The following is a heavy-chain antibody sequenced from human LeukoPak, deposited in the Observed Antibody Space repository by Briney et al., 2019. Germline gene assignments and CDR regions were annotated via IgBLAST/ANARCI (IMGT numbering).Heavy chain of an antibody. CDR1: GGSISSHF. CDR2: IYSTGNI. D-gene: IGHD5-18*01. CDR3: ARGNVNTAWNYFGMDV. J-gene: IGHJ6*02. Sequence: SETLSLTCTVSGGSISSHFWSWVRQPPGKGLELIAYIYSTGNINYNPSLKSRVSMSVDTSKNQFSLNLNSVTAADTAVYYCARGNVNTAWNYFGMDVWGQGTTVTVPS. V-gene: IGHV4-59*11.